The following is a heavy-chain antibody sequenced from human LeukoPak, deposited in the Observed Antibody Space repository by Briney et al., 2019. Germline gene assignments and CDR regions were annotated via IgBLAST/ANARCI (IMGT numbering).Heavy chain of an antibody. D-gene: IGHD6-13*01. CDR3: ARPQLVRSTHWYFDL. Sequence: PGGSLRLSCAASGFTFSSYWMSWVRQAPGKGLEWVANIKQDGSEKYYVDSVKGRFTISRDNAKNSLYLQMNSLRAEDTAVYYCARPQLVRSTHWYFDLWGRGTLVTVSS. CDR2: IKQDGSEK. J-gene: IGHJ2*01. V-gene: IGHV3-7*01. CDR1: GFTFSSYW.